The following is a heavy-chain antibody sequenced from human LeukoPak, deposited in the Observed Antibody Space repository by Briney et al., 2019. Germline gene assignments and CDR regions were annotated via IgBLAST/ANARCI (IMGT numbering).Heavy chain of an antibody. CDR3: ARGPRGGYSYGDYYYYGMDV. CDR2: ISYDGSNK. Sequence: QPGGSLRLSCAASGFTFSSYAMHWVRQAPGKGLEWVAVISYDGSNKYYADSVKGRFTISRDNSKNTLYLQMNSLRAEDTAVYYRARGPRGGYSYGDYYYYGMDVWGQGTTVTVSS. D-gene: IGHD5-18*01. V-gene: IGHV3-30-3*01. CDR1: GFTFSSYA. J-gene: IGHJ6*02.